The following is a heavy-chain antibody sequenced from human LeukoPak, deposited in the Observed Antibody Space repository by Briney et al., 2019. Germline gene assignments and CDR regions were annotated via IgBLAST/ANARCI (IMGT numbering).Heavy chain of an antibody. V-gene: IGHV3-9*03. CDR1: GFTFDDYA. CDR3: AKDRGGSYYPDAFDI. D-gene: IGHD1-26*01. J-gene: IGHJ3*02. Sequence: GGSLRLSCAASGFTFDDYAMHWVRQAPGKGLEWVSGISWNSGSIGYADSVKGRFTISRDNSKNTLYLQMNSLRAEDMAVYYCAKDRGGSYYPDAFDIWGQGTMVTVSS. CDR2: ISWNSGSI.